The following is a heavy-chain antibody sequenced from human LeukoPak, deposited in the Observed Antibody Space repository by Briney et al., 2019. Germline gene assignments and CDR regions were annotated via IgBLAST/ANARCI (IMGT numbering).Heavy chain of an antibody. J-gene: IGHJ3*01. D-gene: IGHD3-22*01. CDR1: GLTVSGNY. CDR2: FHVNAGT. CDR3: ARDLRFDSSGYKVAAFDV. V-gene: IGHV3-66*01. Sequence: GGSLRLSCAASGLTVSGNYMSWVRQAPGKGLEWVSAFHVNAGTFYSDSVRGRFTISRDTSKNAPLLQMNNLRAEDTAVYYCARDLRFDSSGYKVAAFDVWGRGTMVTVSS.